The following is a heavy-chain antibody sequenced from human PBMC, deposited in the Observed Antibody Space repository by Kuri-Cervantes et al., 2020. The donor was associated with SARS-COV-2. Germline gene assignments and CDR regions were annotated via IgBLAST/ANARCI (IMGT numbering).Heavy chain of an antibody. Sequence: GESLKISCAASGFTFSSYWMSWVRQAPGKGLEWVANIKQDGSEKYYVDSVKGRFTISRDNAKNSLYLQMNSLRAEDTAVYYCARDIWGAAAGYMDVWGKGTTVTVSS. D-gene: IGHD6-13*01. CDR1: GFTFSSYW. CDR3: ARDIWGAAAGYMDV. CDR2: IKQDGSEK. V-gene: IGHV3-7*01. J-gene: IGHJ6*03.